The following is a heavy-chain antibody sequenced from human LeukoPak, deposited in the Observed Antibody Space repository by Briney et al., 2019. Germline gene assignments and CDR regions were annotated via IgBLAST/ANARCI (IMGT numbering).Heavy chain of an antibody. J-gene: IGHJ5*02. CDR1: GYTFTTYD. Sequence: GASVKVSCKASGYTFTTYDINWVRQATGQGLEWMGGIIPIFGTANYAQKFQGRVTITTDESTSTAYMELSSLRSEDTAVYYCARDLEDWFDPWGQGTLVTVSS. CDR3: ARDLEDWFDP. V-gene: IGHV1-69*05. D-gene: IGHD1-1*01. CDR2: IIPIFGTA.